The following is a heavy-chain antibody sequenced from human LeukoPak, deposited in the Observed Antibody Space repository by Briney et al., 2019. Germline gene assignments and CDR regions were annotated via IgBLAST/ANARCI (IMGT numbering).Heavy chain of an antibody. J-gene: IGHJ4*02. CDR1: GYTLTELS. CDR3: ATDRDTMVRGAAESY. CDR2: FDPEDGET. D-gene: IGHD3-10*01. Sequence: ASVKVSCTVSGYTLTELSMHWVRQAPGKGLEWMGGFDPEDGETIYAQKFQGRVTMTEDTSTDTAYMELSSLRSEDTAVYYCATDRDTMVRGAAESYWGQGTLVTVSS. V-gene: IGHV1-24*01.